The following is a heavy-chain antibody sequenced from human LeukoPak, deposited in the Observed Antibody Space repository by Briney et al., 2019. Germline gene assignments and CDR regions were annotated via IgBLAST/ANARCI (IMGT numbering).Heavy chain of an antibody. CDR2: IYADDSDT. V-gene: IGHV3-23*01. Sequence: GGSLRLSCVASGFSLSSYATAWVRQAPGKGLEWVSGIYADDSDTFYIDAVKGRFTISKDKSKNTLYLQINSLRAEDTAVYHCAKDLTYGDGRWECDLWGQGTLVTVSS. D-gene: IGHD2-21*02. CDR3: AKDLTYGDGRWECDL. J-gene: IGHJ5*02. CDR1: GFSLSSYA.